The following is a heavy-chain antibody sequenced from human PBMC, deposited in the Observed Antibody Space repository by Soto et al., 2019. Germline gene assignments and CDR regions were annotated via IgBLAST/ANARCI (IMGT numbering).Heavy chain of an antibody. J-gene: IGHJ4*02. CDR2: IWYDGSNK. D-gene: IGHD3-22*01. CDR1: GFTFSSYG. CDR3: ARVAADYYDSSDPIGY. V-gene: IGHV3-33*01. Sequence: QVQLVESGGNVVKPGRSLRLSCAASGFTFSSYGMHWVRQAPGKGLEWVAVIWYDGSNKYYADSVKGRFTISRDNSKNTLYLQMNSLGAEDTAVYYCARVAADYYDSSDPIGYWGQGTLVTVSS.